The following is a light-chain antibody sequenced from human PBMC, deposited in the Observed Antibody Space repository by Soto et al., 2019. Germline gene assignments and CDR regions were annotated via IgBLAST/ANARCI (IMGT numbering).Light chain of an antibody. Sequence: DIQMPQSPSSLSASVGDRVTITYRASQSLSSYLNWYQQKPGKAPKLLIYAASSLQSGVPSRFSGSGSGTDFTLTISSLQPEDFATYYCQQSYSTPWTFGQGTKVEIK. CDR2: AAS. CDR1: QSLSSY. V-gene: IGKV1-39*01. CDR3: QQSYSTPWT. J-gene: IGKJ1*01.